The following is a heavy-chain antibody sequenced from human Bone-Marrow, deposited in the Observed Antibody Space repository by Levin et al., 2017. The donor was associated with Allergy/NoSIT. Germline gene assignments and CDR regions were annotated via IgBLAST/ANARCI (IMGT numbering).Heavy chain of an antibody. D-gene: IGHD2-2*01. CDR3: VKDRVIPVGLFDC. Sequence: PGGSLRLSCEASGFIFPSYAMSWVRQAPGKGLEWVSAIRGSGDETYYTDSVKGRFTISRDNSKNTMSLQMNSLRAEDTAVYYCVKDRVIPVGLFDCWGLGTPVTVSS. CDR2: IRGSGDET. CDR1: GFIFPSYA. J-gene: IGHJ4*02. V-gene: IGHV3-23*01.